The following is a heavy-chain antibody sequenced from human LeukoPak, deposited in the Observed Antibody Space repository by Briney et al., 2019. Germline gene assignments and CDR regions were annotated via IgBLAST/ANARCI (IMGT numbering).Heavy chain of an antibody. CDR2: ISSSSSYI. CDR1: RFTFSSYS. J-gene: IGHJ4*02. V-gene: IGHV3-21*01. Sequence: PGGSLRLSCAASRFTFSSYSMNWVRQAPGKGLEWVSSISSSSSYIYYADSVKGRFTISRGNAKNSLYLQMNSLRAEDTAVYYCARGGGGSYYHLLDYWGQGTLVTVSS. CDR3: ARGGGGSYYHLLDY. D-gene: IGHD1-26*01.